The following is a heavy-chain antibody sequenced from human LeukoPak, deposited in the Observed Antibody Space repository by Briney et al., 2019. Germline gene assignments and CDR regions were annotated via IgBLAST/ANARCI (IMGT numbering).Heavy chain of an antibody. CDR1: GFTFSSYA. V-gene: IGHV3-30-3*01. CDR2: ISYDGSNK. J-gene: IGHJ4*02. D-gene: IGHD1-26*01. CDR3: ARESQVGATDY. Sequence: PGRSLRLSCAASGFTFSSYAMHWVRQAPGKGLEWVAVISYDGSNKYYADSVKGRFTISRDNSKNTLYLQMNSLRAEDTAVYYCARESQVGATDYWGQGTLVTVSS.